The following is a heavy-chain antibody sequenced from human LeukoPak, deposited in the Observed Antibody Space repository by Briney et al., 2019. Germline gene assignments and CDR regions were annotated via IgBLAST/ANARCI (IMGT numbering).Heavy chain of an antibody. CDR3: ARHATYYYDSSGYSFDI. J-gene: IGHJ3*02. CDR1: GYSFTNYW. V-gene: IGHV5-51*01. D-gene: IGHD3-22*01. Sequence: GESLKISCKGSGYSFTNYWIAWVRQMPGKGLEWMGIIYPGDSDTRYSPSLQGHVTISADKSISTAYLQWSSLKAADTAMYYCARHATYYYDSSGYSFDIWGQGTMVTVSS. CDR2: IYPGDSDT.